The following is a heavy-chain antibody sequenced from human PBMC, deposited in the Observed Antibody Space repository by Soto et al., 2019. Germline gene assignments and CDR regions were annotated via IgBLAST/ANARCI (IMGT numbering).Heavy chain of an antibody. D-gene: IGHD5-18*01. V-gene: IGHV3-21*01. J-gene: IGHJ5*02. CDR1: GFTFSSYS. Sequence: PGGSLRLSCVASGFTFSSYSMNWVRQAPGKGLEWVSSISSSSSYIYYADSVKGRFTISRDNAKNSLYLQMSSLRAEDTAVYYCARAPTTAMVISWFDPWGQGTLVTVSS. CDR3: ARAPTTAMVISWFDP. CDR2: ISSSSSYI.